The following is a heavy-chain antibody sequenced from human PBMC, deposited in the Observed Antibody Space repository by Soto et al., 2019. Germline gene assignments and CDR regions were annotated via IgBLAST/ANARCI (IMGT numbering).Heavy chain of an antibody. CDR1: GASISGFY. CDR2: IYATGTT. Sequence: SETLSLTCTVSGASISGFYWSWILKSAGKGLEWIGRIYATGTTDYNPSLKSRVMMSVDTSKKQFSLKLRSVTAEDTAVYYCVRDGTKTLRDWFDPWGQGISVTVSS. J-gene: IGHJ5*02. CDR3: VRDGTKTLRDWFDP. V-gene: IGHV4-4*07. D-gene: IGHD1-1*01.